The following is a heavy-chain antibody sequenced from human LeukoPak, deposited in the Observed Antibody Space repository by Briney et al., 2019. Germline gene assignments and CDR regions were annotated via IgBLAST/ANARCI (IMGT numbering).Heavy chain of an antibody. D-gene: IGHD3-10*01. Sequence: SETLSLTCTVSGGSISFFYWTWIRQPPGKGLEWIGYIYDSGNTKYSPSLKSRVTISLDTSKNQFSLKLSSVTAADTAVYYCATDNSYGSGSYYTWGQGTLVTVSS. V-gene: IGHV4-59*01. CDR2: IYDSGNT. CDR1: GGSISFFY. CDR3: ATDNSYGSGSYYT. J-gene: IGHJ4*02.